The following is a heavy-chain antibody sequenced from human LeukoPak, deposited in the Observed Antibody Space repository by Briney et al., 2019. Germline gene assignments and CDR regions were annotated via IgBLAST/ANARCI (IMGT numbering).Heavy chain of an antibody. CDR3: ARDYCSGPKCYFIDY. CDR2: ISSSSSYI. J-gene: IGHJ4*02. D-gene: IGHD2-15*01. CDR1: GFTFSSYS. Sequence: GGSLRLSCAASGFTFSSYSMNWVRQAPGKGLEWVSSISSSSSYIYYAGSVKGRFTISRDNAKNSLFLQMNSLRAEDTAVYYCARDYCSGPKCYFIDYWGQGALVTVSS. V-gene: IGHV3-21*01.